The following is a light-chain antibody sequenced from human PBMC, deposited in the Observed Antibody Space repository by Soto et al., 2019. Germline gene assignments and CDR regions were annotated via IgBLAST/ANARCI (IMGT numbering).Light chain of an antibody. V-gene: IGKV3-20*01. CDR3: EQYRDLPHT. CDR2: NSS. CDR1: QSVRSNY. Sequence: EIVLTQSPGTLSLSPGERATLSCRASQSVRSNYLAWYQQKPGQAPRLLLYNSSTRATGIPDRFSGSGSGTYFTLTISSLEPDDFALYDCEQYRDLPHTFGQGTQVEVK. J-gene: IGKJ1*01.